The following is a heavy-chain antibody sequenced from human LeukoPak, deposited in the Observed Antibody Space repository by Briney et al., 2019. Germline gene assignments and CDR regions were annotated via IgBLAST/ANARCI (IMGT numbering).Heavy chain of an antibody. CDR1: GFTFSSYS. D-gene: IGHD4-17*01. CDR2: ISSSSSTI. V-gene: IGHV3-48*02. J-gene: IGHJ4*02. CDR3: ARDRDLYGDYVFDY. Sequence: GGSLRLSCAASGFTFSSYSMNWVRQAPGKGLEWVSYISSSSSTIYYADSMKGRFTISRDNAKNSLYLQMNSLRDEDTAVYYCARDRDLYGDYVFDYWSQGTLVTVSS.